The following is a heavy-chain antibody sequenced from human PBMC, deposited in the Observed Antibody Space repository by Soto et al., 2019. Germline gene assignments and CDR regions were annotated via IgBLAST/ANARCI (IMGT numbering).Heavy chain of an antibody. J-gene: IGHJ5*02. Sequence: ASVKVSCKASGYTFTNYAIHWVRQAPGQSLEWMGWIYAGNGDTKYSQKIQGRVTISRDTSANTAYMELSSLTSEDTAVYYCARDYAAGGTIFPNWFDPWGQGTLVTVSS. V-gene: IGHV1-3*01. CDR3: ARDYAAGGTIFPNWFDP. CDR2: IYAGNGDT. CDR1: GYTFTNYA. D-gene: IGHD1-7*01.